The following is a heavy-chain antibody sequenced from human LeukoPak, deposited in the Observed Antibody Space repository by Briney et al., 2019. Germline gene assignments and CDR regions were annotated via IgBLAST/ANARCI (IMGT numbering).Heavy chain of an antibody. CDR1: GFTFSSYA. V-gene: IGHV3-30-3*01. D-gene: IGHD1-26*01. J-gene: IGHJ4*02. Sequence: PGRSLRLSCAASGFTFSSYAMHWVRQAPGKGLEWVAVISYDGSNKYYADSVKGRFTISRDNSKNTLYLQMNSLRAEDTAVYYCARAMGSGSYSDPFGYWGQGTLVTVSS. CDR2: ISYDGSNK. CDR3: ARAMGSGSYSDPFGY.